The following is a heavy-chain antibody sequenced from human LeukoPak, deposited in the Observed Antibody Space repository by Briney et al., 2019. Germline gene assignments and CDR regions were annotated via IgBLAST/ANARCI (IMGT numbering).Heavy chain of an antibody. CDR3: ARDFPSYGDHNWFDP. J-gene: IGHJ5*02. CDR1: GASISRGGYF. CDR2: IYTGGST. V-gene: IGHV4-61*02. Sequence: SQTLSLTCTVSGASISRGGYFWSWIRQPAGKGLEWIGRIYTGGSTNYNPSLKSRVTISLDKSNNQFSLNLSSVTAADTAVYYCARDFPSYGDHNWFDPWGQGTLVTVSS. D-gene: IGHD4-17*01.